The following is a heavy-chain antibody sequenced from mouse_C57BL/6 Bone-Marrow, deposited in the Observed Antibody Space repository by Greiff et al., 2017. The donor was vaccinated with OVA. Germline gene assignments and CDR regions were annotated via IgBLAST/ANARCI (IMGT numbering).Heavy chain of an antibody. CDR3: ARHEDGYYASYFDY. J-gene: IGHJ2*01. CDR1: GYAFSSSW. V-gene: IGHV1-82*01. CDR2: IYPGDGDT. Sequence: VQLQQSGPELVKPGASVKISCKASGYAFSSSWMNWVKQRPGKGLEWIGRIYPGDGDTNYNGKFQGKATLTADNSSSTAYMQLSSLTSEDSAVYFCARHEDGYYASYFDYWGQGTTLTVSS. D-gene: IGHD2-3*01.